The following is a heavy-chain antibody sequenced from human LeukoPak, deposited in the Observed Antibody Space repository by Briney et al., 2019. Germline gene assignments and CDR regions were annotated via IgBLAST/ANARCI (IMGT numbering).Heavy chain of an antibody. J-gene: IGHJ4*02. V-gene: IGHV3-23*01. CDR2: LGGGDAGI. CDR1: GFTSITYG. CDR3: AKDRGSGWYFDY. D-gene: IGHD6-19*01. Sequence: GSLRLSCEGSGFTSITYGMSWVRQAPGKGLEWVSTLGGGDAGIYYADSVYDRFTISRDKSKNTLYLQMNSLRVEDTAVYYCAKDRGSGWYFDYWGQGTLVTVSS.